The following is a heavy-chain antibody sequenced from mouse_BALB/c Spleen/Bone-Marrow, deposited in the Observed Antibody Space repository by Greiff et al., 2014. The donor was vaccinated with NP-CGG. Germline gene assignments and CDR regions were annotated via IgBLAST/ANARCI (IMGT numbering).Heavy chain of an antibody. D-gene: IGHD1-1*01. Sequence: VQLQQSGAELVKPGASVKLSCTASGFNIKDTSMHWVKQRPGKGLGWIGRIDPSNGNTKYDPKFQGKATITADTSSNTAYLQLSSLTSEDTAVYYCARYYYGSSYFDYWGQGTTLTVSS. CDR2: IDPSNGNT. J-gene: IGHJ2*01. CDR1: GFNIKDTS. V-gene: IGHV14-3*02. CDR3: ARYYYGSSYFDY.